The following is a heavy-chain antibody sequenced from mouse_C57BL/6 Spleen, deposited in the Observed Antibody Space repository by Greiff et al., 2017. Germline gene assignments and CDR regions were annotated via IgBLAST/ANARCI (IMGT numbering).Heavy chain of an antibody. Sequence: QVHVKQSGAELVKPGASVKLSCKASGYTFTEYTILWVKQRSGQGLEWIGWFYPGSGSIKYNENFNGKATLTADKSSSTVYMELSRLTSEDSAVYFCARHEEDGNFWFAYWGQGTLVTVSA. J-gene: IGHJ3*01. V-gene: IGHV1-62-2*01. D-gene: IGHD2-1*01. CDR1: GYTFTEYT. CDR3: ARHEEDGNFWFAY. CDR2: FYPGSGSI.